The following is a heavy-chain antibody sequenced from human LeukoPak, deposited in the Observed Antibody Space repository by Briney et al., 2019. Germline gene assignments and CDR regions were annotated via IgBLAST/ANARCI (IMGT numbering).Heavy chain of an antibody. D-gene: IGHD2-21*02. V-gene: IGHV1-2*02. Sequence: GASVKVSCKASGYMFTGYYMHSVGQAPGQGLEWMGWINPNSGGTNYAQKFQGRVTMTRDTSISTAYMELSSLRSDDTAVYYCARGYCSGDCFTLFDYWGQGTLVTVSS. CDR3: ARGYCSGDCFTLFDY. CDR2: INPNSGGT. CDR1: GYMFTGYY. J-gene: IGHJ4*02.